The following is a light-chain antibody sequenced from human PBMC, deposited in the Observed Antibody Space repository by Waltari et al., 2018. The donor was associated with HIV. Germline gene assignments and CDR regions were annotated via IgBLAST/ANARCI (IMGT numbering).Light chain of an antibody. Sequence: IVMTQSPASLAVSLGERATINSTSSQSVLHSSNNKNYLAWYQQKPGQPPKLLIYWASTRESGVPDRFSGSGSGTDFTLTISSLQAEDVAVYYCQQYYSTPNTFGPGTKVDIK. V-gene: IGKV4-1*01. CDR3: QQYYSTPNT. J-gene: IGKJ3*01. CDR2: WAS. CDR1: QSVLHSSNNKNY.